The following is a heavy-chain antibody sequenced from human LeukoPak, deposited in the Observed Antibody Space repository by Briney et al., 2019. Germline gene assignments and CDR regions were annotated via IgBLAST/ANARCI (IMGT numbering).Heavy chain of an antibody. CDR1: GYTFTSYG. J-gene: IGHJ4*02. CDR2: ISAYNGNT. D-gene: IGHD2-8*01. Sequence: ASVKVSCKASGYTFTSYGISWVRQAPGQGLEWMGWISAYNGNTNYAQKLQGRVTMTTDTSTSTAYMELRSLRSDDTAVSYCARETRSMVMFDYWGQGTLVTVSS. CDR3: ARETRSMVMFDY. V-gene: IGHV1-18*01.